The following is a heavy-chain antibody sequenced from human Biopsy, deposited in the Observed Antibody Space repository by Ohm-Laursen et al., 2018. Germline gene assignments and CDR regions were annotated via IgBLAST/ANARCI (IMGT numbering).Heavy chain of an antibody. CDR2: MNPNSGNT. Sequence: ASVKVSCKASGYTFTNYNVNWVRQATGQGLEWMGWMNPNSGNTGYAQKFQGRVTMTTDTATTTAYLELQSLTSDDTAVYYCATKLTGYFHHWGQGTLAIVSS. J-gene: IGHJ1*01. CDR3: ATKLTGYFHH. V-gene: IGHV1-8*01. D-gene: IGHD3-9*01. CDR1: GYTFTNYN.